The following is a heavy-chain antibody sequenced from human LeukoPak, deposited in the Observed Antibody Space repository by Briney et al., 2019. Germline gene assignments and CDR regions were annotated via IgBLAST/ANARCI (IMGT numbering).Heavy chain of an antibody. J-gene: IGHJ4*02. CDR1: GFTFSSYA. V-gene: IGHV3-30-3*01. CDR3: ARDDYYYDSSGSTKNFDY. CDR2: ISYDGSNK. D-gene: IGHD3-22*01. Sequence: PGGSLRLSCAASGFTFSSYAMHWVRQAPGKGLEWVAVISYDGSNKYYADSVKGRFTISRDNSKNTLYLQMNSLRAEDTAVYYCARDDYYYDSSGSTKNFDYWGQGTLVTVSS.